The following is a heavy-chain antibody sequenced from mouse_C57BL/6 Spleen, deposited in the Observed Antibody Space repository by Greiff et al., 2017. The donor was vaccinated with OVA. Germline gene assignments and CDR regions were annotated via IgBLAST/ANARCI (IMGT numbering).Heavy chain of an antibody. J-gene: IGHJ2*01. Sequence: EVKLVESEGGLVQPGSSMKLSCTASGFTFSDYYMAWVRQVPEKGLEWVANINYDGSSTYYLDSLKSRFIISRDNAKNILYLQMSSLKSEDTATYYCAREILRSLDYWGQGTTLTVSS. CDR3: AREILRSLDY. CDR1: GFTFSDYY. CDR2: INYDGSST. D-gene: IGHD1-1*01. V-gene: IGHV5-16*01.